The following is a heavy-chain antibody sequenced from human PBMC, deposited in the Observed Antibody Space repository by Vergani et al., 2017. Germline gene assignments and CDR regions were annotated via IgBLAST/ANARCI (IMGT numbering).Heavy chain of an antibody. Sequence: QVQLQESGPGLVKPSETLSLTCTVSGGSISSYYWSWIRQPPGKGLEWIAYIYYSGSTNYNPSLKSRVTISVDTSKNQFSLKLSSVTAADTAVYYCARGYSYGRIDYWGQGTLVTVSS. J-gene: IGHJ4*02. V-gene: IGHV4-59*01. D-gene: IGHD5-18*01. CDR3: ARGYSYGRIDY. CDR1: GGSISSYY. CDR2: IYYSGST.